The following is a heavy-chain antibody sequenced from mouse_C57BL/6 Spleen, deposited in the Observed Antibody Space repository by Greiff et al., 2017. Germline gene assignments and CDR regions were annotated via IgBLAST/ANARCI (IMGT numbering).Heavy chain of an antibody. CDR1: GFTFSSYA. Sequence: EVQLVESGGGLVKPGGSLKLSCAASGFTFSSYAMSWVRQTPEKRLEWVATISDGGSYTYYPDNVKGRFTISRDNAKNNLYLQMSHLKSEDTAMYYCAREGGSWGQGTTLTVSS. CDR3: AREGGS. D-gene: IGHD3-1*01. J-gene: IGHJ2*01. CDR2: ISDGGSYT. V-gene: IGHV5-4*01.